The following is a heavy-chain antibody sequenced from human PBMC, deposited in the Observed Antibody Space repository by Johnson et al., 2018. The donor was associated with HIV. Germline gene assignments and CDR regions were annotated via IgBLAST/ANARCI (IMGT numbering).Heavy chain of an antibody. Sequence: VQLVESGGGLIQPGGSLRLSCAASGFTVSSNYMSWVRQAPGKGLEWVSGINWNGGSTGYADSVKGRFTISRDNAKNSLYLQMNSLRAEDTALYYWARGPTMRYCTNGVCYIGAFDIWGQGTMVTVSS. CDR1: GFTVSSNY. CDR3: ARGPTMRYCTNGVCYIGAFDI. CDR2: INWNGGST. J-gene: IGHJ3*02. V-gene: IGHV3-20*04. D-gene: IGHD2-8*01.